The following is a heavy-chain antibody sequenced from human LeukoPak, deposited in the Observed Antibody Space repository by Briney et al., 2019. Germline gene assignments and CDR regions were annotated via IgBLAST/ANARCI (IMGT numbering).Heavy chain of an antibody. D-gene: IGHD6-6*01. J-gene: IGHJ4*02. CDR2: LSGDGGST. Sequence: GGSLRLSCAASGFTFDNYAMNWVRQAPGKGLEWVSSLSGDGGSTYYADSVKGRFTISRGNSKNSLYLQMNSLRTEDTALYYCAKDTYGSSTFGPFITRPPDYWGQGTLVTVSS. V-gene: IGHV3-43*02. CDR3: AKDTYGSSTFGPFITRPPDY. CDR1: GFTFDNYA.